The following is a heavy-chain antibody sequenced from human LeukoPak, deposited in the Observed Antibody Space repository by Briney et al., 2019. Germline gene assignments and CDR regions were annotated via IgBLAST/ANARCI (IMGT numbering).Heavy chain of an antibody. CDR1: GFTFSSYW. Sequence: GGSLRLSCAASGFTFSSYWMSWVRQPPGKGLEWVSHITSSSNIYYAASVKGRFTISRDNAKNSLYLQMNSLIAEDTAVYYCASGVDNWGQGTLVTASS. D-gene: IGHD3-3*01. CDR2: ITSSSNI. J-gene: IGHJ4*02. CDR3: ASGVDN. V-gene: IGHV3-48*01.